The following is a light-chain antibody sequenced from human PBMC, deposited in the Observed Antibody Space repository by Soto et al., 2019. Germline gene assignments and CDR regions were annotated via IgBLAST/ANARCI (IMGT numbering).Light chain of an antibody. J-gene: IGLJ2*01. CDR3: ASWTTSTTMI. V-gene: IGLV2-14*03. Sequence: QSALTQPASVSGSPGQSITTSCTGTSSDIVAYNFVSWYQQHPGKAPKLMLYDVNIRPSGVSNRFSGSKSGNTASLTISGLQAEDEADYYCASWTTSTTMIFGGGTKVTVL. CDR2: DVN. CDR1: SSDIVAYNF.